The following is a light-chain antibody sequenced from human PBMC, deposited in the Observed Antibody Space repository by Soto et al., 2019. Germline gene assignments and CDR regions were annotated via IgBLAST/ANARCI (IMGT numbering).Light chain of an antibody. J-gene: IGLJ3*02. V-gene: IGLV1-40*01. CDR1: SSNIGAGYD. Sequence: QPVLTQTPSVSGAPGKRVTISCTGSSSNIGAGYDVHWYQQLPGTTPTLLIYANTNRPSGVPDRFSGSKSGTSASLAITGLQAEDEADYYCQSYDSSLSGSVFGGGTKLTVL. CDR2: ANT. CDR3: QSYDSSLSGSV.